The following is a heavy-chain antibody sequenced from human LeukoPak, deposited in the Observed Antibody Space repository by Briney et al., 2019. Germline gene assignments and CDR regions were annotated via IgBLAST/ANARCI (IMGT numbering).Heavy chain of an antibody. V-gene: IGHV4-59*01. Sequence: SETLSLTCTVSGGPIRSFYWSWIRQPPGKGLEWIGYIYYSGSTNYNPSLKSRVTISVDTSKNQFSLKLSSVTAADTAVYYCARGDPGSGLDYWGQGTLVTVSS. CDR3: ARGDPGSGLDY. J-gene: IGHJ4*02. CDR1: GGPIRSFY. D-gene: IGHD1-1*01. CDR2: IYYSGST.